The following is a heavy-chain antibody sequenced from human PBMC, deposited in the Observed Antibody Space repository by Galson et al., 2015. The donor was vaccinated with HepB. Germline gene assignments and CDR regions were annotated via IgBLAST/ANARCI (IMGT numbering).Heavy chain of an antibody. J-gene: IGHJ4*02. CDR2: INSDGTAT. D-gene: IGHD1-7*01. CDR1: GFTFSNYW. CDR3: ARRSNYWSYPIDY. Sequence: SLRLSCAASGFTFSNYWMHWVRQAPGKGLVWVSRINSDGTATTYADSVKGRFTISRDNAKNTLYLQMDSLRAEDTAVYFCARRSNYWSYPIDYWGQGARVTVSS. V-gene: IGHV3-74*01.